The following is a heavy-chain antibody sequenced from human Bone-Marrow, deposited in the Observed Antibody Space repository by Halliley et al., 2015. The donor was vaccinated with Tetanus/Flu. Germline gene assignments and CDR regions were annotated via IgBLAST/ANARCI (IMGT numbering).Heavy chain of an antibody. V-gene: IGHV3-23*01. Sequence: SLRLSCAASGFTFDFYAMGWVRQAPGTGLEWVSVISSSGGTTYYANSMMGRFTISRDNSKNTLYLQMNSLRAEDTAIYYCAKNDGGYSRFDSWGQGTLVTVSS. CDR3: AKNDGGYSRFDS. CDR1: GFTFDFYA. CDR2: ISSSGGTT. J-gene: IGHJ4*02. D-gene: IGHD3-22*01.